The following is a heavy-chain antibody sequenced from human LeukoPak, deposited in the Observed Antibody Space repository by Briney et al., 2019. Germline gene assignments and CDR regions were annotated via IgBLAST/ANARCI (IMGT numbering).Heavy chain of an antibody. J-gene: IGHJ5*02. CDR1: GYTFTGYY. Sequence: ASVKVSCKASGYTFTGYYIHWVRQAPGQGLEWMGWISPNSGDTNYAQKFQGKVTMTRDTSITTAYLEVSRLRSDDTAVYFCARESFSGSGGLNWFAPWGQGTLVTVSA. CDR2: ISPNSGDT. D-gene: IGHD3-10*01. V-gene: IGHV1-2*02. CDR3: ARESFSGSGGLNWFAP.